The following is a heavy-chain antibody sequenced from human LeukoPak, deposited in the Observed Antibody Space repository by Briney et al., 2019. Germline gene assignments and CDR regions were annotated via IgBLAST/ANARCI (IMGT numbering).Heavy chain of an antibody. J-gene: IGHJ5*02. CDR3: ARRGIWDLQIGNWFHP. V-gene: IGHV4-39*01. CDR2: IYSSGNS. Sequence: SETLSLTCSISGDSITTNSYWWGWIRQSPGKGLQWIGSIYSSGNSYYNPSLKSRATISPDTSKNQYSLRLTSVTAADTAVYYCARRGIWDLQIGNWFHPWGQGLLVTVSS. CDR1: GDSITTNSYW. D-gene: IGHD3-16*01.